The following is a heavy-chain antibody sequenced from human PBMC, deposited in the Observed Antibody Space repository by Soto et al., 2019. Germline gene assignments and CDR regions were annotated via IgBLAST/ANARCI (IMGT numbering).Heavy chain of an antibody. D-gene: IGHD3-16*01. Sequence: QVQLVESGGGVVQPGRSLRLSCAASGFTFSSYGMHWVRQAPGKGLEWVAVISYDGSNKYYADSVKGRFTISRDNSKNTLYLQMNSLRAEDTAVYYCAKDQVGGVSGGYFDYWGQGTLVTVSS. J-gene: IGHJ4*02. CDR2: ISYDGSNK. CDR1: GFTFSSYG. V-gene: IGHV3-30*18. CDR3: AKDQVGGVSGGYFDY.